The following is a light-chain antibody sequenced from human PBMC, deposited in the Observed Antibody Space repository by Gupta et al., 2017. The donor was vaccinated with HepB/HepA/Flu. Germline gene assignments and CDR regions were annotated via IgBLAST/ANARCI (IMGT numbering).Light chain of an antibody. J-gene: IGLJ3*02. CDR2: RNN. Sequence: QSVLTQPPSASGPPGQRVTISCSGSSSNIGSNYVYWFHHLPGTAPKLLIFRNNQRPSGVPDRFSGSNSGTSASLAISGLRAEDEADYYCAAGVQSRSAWVFGGGTKLTVL. CDR1: SSNIGSNY. CDR3: AAGVQSRSAWV. V-gene: IGLV1-47*01.